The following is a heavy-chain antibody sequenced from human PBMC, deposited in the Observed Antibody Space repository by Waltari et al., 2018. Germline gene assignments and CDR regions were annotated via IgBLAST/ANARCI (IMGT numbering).Heavy chain of an antibody. J-gene: IGHJ4*02. Sequence: EVQLVESGGGLVQPGGSLRLSCAASGFTFSSYSMNWVRQAPGKGLEWVSYISSSSGTIYYADSVKGRFTISRDNAKNSLYLQMNSLRAEDTAVYYCARDRSDYPFDYWGQGTLVTVSS. CDR3: ARDRSDYPFDY. CDR2: ISSSSGTI. V-gene: IGHV3-48*04. D-gene: IGHD4-17*01. CDR1: GFTFSSYS.